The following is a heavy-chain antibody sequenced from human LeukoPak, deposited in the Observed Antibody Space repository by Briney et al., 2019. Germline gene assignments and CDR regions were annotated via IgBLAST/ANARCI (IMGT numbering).Heavy chain of an antibody. CDR3: ARQSYYYDSSGHYVYYFDY. D-gene: IGHD3-22*01. Sequence: GGSLRLSCAASGFTFSDYYMSWIRQAPGKGLEWDSYISSSGSTIYYADSVKGRFTISRDNAKNSLYLQMNSLRAEDTAVYYCARQSYYYDSSGHYVYYFDYWGQGTLVTVSS. CDR2: ISSSGSTI. J-gene: IGHJ4*02. CDR1: GFTFSDYY. V-gene: IGHV3-11*01.